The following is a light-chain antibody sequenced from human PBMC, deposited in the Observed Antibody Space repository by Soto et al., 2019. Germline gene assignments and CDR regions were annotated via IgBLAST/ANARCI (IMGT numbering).Light chain of an antibody. CDR2: NVS. Sequence: IVMTQSPATLSVSPGERATLSCTASPSVSTNLAWYQQTPGQSPRVLIYNVSTRAAAIPARFSGSASGTEFTLTISDLRSEDFGVYYCQHYIHWTARTFGPGTKVEIK. V-gene: IGKV3-15*01. CDR3: QHYIHWTART. J-gene: IGKJ1*01. CDR1: PSVSTN.